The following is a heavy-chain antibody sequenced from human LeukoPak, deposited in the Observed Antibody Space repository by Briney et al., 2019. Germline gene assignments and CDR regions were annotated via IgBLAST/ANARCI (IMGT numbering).Heavy chain of an antibody. Sequence: GGSLRLSCTASGFTFSSYTMTWVRQAPGEGLEWVSIISASGGSTFYADSVRGRFTISRDNSENILYLQMSSLRAEDTAVYYCARSSSSGYDYWGQGTLVTVSS. CDR1: GFTFSSYT. CDR3: ARSSSSGYDY. J-gene: IGHJ4*02. V-gene: IGHV3-23*01. CDR2: ISASGGST. D-gene: IGHD3-22*01.